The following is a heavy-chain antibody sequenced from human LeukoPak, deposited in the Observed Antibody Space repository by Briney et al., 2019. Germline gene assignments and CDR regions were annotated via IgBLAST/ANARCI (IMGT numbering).Heavy chain of an antibody. CDR3: ARGGWDSSGYAALHHFDS. V-gene: IGHV1-2*02. CDR2: INPNSGGT. D-gene: IGHD3-22*01. CDR1: GYTFTGYY. Sequence: ASVKVSCKASGYTFTGYYMHWVRQAPGQGLEWMGWINPNSGGTNYAQKFQGRVTMTRDTSISTAYMELSRLRADDTAVYYCARGGWDSSGYAALHHFDSWGQGTLVTVSS. J-gene: IGHJ4*02.